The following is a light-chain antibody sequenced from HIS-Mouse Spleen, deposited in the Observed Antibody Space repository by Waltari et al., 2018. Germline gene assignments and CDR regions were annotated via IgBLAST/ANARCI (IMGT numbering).Light chain of an antibody. Sequence: SHELTQPPSVSVSPGQTGRIPCSGDALPTKSAYLYQQKSGHAPVLVIYEDSKRPSGIPERFSGSSSGTMATLTISGAQVEDEADYYCYSTDSSGNHRVFGGGTKLTVL. CDR1: ALPTKS. V-gene: IGLV3-10*01. CDR3: YSTDSSGNHRV. J-gene: IGLJ2*01. CDR2: EDS.